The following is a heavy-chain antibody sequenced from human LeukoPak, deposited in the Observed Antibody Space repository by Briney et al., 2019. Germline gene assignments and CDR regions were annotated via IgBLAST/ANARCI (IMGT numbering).Heavy chain of an antibody. V-gene: IGHV1-69*13. J-gene: IGHJ4*02. Sequence: SVKVSCKASGYTFTSYGISWVRQAPGQGLEWMGGIIPIFGTANYAQKFQGRVTITADESTSTAYMELSSLRSEDTAVYYCARDSGSYLTPYHFDYWGQGTLVTVSS. CDR2: IIPIFGTA. CDR3: ARDSGSYLTPYHFDY. D-gene: IGHD1-26*01. CDR1: GYTFTSYG.